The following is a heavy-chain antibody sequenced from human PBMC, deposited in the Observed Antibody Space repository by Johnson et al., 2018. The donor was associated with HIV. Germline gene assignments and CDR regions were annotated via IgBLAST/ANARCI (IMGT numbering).Heavy chain of an antibody. Sequence: VQLVESGGGVVRPGGSLRLSCAASGFTFDDYGMSWVRPAPGKGLEWVAGVSWNGGRTCYADSVKCRFTMFRDHAKNSLFLQMNSLRAEDSALYYCVRDQGFRVGTIDDDAFDIWGQGTMVTVSP. J-gene: IGHJ3*02. D-gene: IGHD1-26*01. V-gene: IGHV3-20*04. CDR2: VSWNGGRT. CDR3: VRDQGFRVGTIDDDAFDI. CDR1: GFTFDDYG.